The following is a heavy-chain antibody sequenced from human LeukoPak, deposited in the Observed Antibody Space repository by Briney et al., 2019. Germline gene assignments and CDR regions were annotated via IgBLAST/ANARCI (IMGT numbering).Heavy chain of an antibody. Sequence: GASLQISCKGSGSIFTSYWIGWGRPLAGKGEEWMGIIYPGDSETRYSPSCEGQVTISDDKSISTAYLQWSSLKASDTAMYYCARYFGYCSSTSCYAYFDYWGQGTLVTVSS. CDR3: ARYFGYCSSTSCYAYFDY. V-gene: IGHV5-51*01. CDR1: GSIFTSYW. D-gene: IGHD2-2*01. J-gene: IGHJ4*02. CDR2: IYPGDSET.